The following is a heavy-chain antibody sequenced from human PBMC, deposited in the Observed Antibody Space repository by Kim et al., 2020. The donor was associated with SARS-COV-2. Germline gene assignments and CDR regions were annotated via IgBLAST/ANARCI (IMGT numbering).Heavy chain of an antibody. CDR2: ISSSGSTI. Sequence: GGSLRLSCAASGFTFSNYEMNWVRQAPGKGLEWVSYISSSGSTIYYADSVKGRFTISRDNAKNSLYLQMNSLRAEDTAVYYCAREECITMLVVVITSAFEFWGQGTMVTVPS. J-gene: IGHJ3*01. V-gene: IGHV3-48*03. CDR1: GFTFSNYE. CDR3: AREECITMLVVVITSAFEF. D-gene: IGHD3-22*01.